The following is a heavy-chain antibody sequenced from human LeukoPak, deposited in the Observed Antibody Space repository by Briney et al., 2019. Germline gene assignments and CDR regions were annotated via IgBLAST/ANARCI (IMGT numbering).Heavy chain of an antibody. J-gene: IGHJ4*02. CDR1: GFTFSSYS. V-gene: IGHV3-48*04. CDR3: ARDTPRGSYDSVDY. CDR2: ISSSSSTI. D-gene: IGHD5-18*01. Sequence: GGSLRLSCAASGFTFSSYSMNWVRQAPGKGLEWVSYISSSSSTIYYADSVKGRFTISRDNAKNSLYLQMNSLRAEDTAVYYCARDTPRGSYDSVDYWGQGTLVTVSS.